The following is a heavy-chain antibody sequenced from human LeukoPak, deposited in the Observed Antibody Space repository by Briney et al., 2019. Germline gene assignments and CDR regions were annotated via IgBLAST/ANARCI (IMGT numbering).Heavy chain of an antibody. CDR2: ISYDGSNK. D-gene: IGHD3-16*01. V-gene: IGHV3-30-3*01. Sequence: PGGSLRLSCAASGFTFSSYAMHWVRQAPGKGLEWVAVISYDGSNKYYADSVKGRFTISRDNSKNTLYLQMESLTPEDTAVYYCVRDGGSLTLSNTGNYFDYWGQGTRVTVSS. CDR1: GFTFSSYA. CDR3: VRDGGSLTLSNTGNYFDY. J-gene: IGHJ4*02.